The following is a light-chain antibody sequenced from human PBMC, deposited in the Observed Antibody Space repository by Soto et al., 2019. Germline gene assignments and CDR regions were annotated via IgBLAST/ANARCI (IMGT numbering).Light chain of an antibody. CDR2: DVS. J-gene: IGLJ1*01. Sequence: QAALTQPRSVSGSPGQSVTISCTGTSSDVGGYNDVSWCQQHPGKAPKLMIYDVSKRPSGVPDRFSGSKSGNTASLTISGLKAEDEADYYCCSYAGSYGFVFGTGTKVTVL. V-gene: IGLV2-11*01. CDR3: CSYAGSYGFV. CDR1: SSDVGGYND.